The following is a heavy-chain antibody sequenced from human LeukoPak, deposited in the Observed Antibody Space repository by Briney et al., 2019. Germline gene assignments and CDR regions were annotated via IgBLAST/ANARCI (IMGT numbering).Heavy chain of an antibody. CDR1: GYSFTSYW. CDR2: IYPGDSDT. J-gene: IGHJ5*02. D-gene: IGHD3-10*01. V-gene: IGHV5-51*01. CDR3: ARQGYGSGSYYTNWFDP. Sequence: GESLKISCKGSGYSFTSYWIGWVRQMPGKGLEWMGIIYPGDSDTRYSPSFQGQVTISADKSISTAYLQWSSLKASDTAMYYCARQGYGSGSYYTNWFDPWGQGILVTVSS.